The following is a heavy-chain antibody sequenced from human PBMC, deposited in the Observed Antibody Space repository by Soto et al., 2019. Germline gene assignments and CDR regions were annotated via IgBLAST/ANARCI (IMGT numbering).Heavy chain of an antibody. Sequence: SETRSLTCPVSGGSISSYYWSWIRQPAGKGLEWIGRINHSGSTNYNPSLKSRVTISVDTSKNQFSLKLSSVTAADTAVYYCARVRRAYYDFWSGYYTYGMDVWGQGTTVTVS. CDR2: INHSGST. J-gene: IGHJ6*02. D-gene: IGHD3-3*01. CDR1: GGSISSYY. V-gene: IGHV4-4*07. CDR3: ARVRRAYYDFWSGYYTYGMDV.